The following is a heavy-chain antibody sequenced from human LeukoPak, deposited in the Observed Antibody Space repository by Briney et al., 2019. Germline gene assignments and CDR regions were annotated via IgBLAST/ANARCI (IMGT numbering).Heavy chain of an antibody. CDR3: ARAPYSRYYYMDV. V-gene: IGHV3-11*04. CDR2: ISSSGSTI. D-gene: IGHD4-11*01. Sequence: GGSLKLSCAASGFTFSDYYMSWIRQAPGKGLEWVSYISSSGSTIYYADSVKGRFTISRDNAKNSLYLQMNSLRAEDTAVYYCARAPYSRYYYMDVWGKGTTVTVSS. CDR1: GFTFSDYY. J-gene: IGHJ6*03.